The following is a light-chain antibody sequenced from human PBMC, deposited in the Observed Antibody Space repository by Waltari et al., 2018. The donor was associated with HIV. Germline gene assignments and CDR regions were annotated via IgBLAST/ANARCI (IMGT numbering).Light chain of an antibody. J-gene: IGLJ3*02. CDR2: SKN. Sequence: SVLTSPPSASGTPGKRVTTPCSGARTTIGGTTLNWYQQLPGTAPKLLIYSKNQRPSGVPDRFSGSKSGTSASLAISGLQSEDEGDYYCAAWDDSLNGPVFGGGTKLTVL. CDR3: AAWDDSLNGPV. V-gene: IGLV1-44*01. CDR1: RTTIGGTT.